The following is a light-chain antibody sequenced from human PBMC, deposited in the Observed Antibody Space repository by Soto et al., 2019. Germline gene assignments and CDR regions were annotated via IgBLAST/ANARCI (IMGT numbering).Light chain of an antibody. CDR2: WAS. V-gene: IGKV4-1*01. CDR3: QQYYSTPLT. CDR1: QSVLYSSNNKNY. Sequence: DIVMTQSPDSLAVSLGERATINCKSSQSVLYSSNNKNYLAWYQQKPGQPPKLLIYWASTRESGVPDRFSGSGSGTDFTLTISGLQAEHVAVSYCQQYYSTPLTFGGGTKVDIK. J-gene: IGKJ4*01.